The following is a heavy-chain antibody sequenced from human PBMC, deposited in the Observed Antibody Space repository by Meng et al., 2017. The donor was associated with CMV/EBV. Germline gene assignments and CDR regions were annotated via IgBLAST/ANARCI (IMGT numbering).Heavy chain of an antibody. V-gene: IGHV4-30-4*08. CDR3: ARVGRTSCYDY. CDR2: IYYSGGT. D-gene: IGHD2-2*01. CDR1: GGSTSSGYCS. J-gene: IGHJ4*02. Sequence: QLQLTGQDPGLGRPSQTLSLTRTSAGGSTSSGYCSWSWIRQPRGKGLEWIGYIYYSGGTYYNPSLKSRVTLSVDTSKNQFSLKLSSVTAADTAVYYCARVGRTSCYDYWGQGTLVTVSS.